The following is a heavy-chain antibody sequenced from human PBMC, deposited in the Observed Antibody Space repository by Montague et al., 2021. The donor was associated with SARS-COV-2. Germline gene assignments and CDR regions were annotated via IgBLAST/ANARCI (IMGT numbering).Heavy chain of an antibody. CDR3: ARHAIGSSPRYGMEV. D-gene: IGHD2-15*01. J-gene: IGHJ6*02. CDR1: GGSISSYY. Sequence: SETLSLTCTASGGSISSYYWSWIRQPPGKGLEWIGYIYYSGSTNYNPSLKSRVTISVDTSKNQFSLKLSSVTAADTAVYYCARHAIGSSPRYGMEVWGRGTTVTVSS. V-gene: IGHV4-59*08. CDR2: IYYSGST.